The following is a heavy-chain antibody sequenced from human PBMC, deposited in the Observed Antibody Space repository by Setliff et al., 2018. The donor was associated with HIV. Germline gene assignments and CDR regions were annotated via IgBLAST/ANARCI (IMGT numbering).Heavy chain of an antibody. CDR3: ARDPPAQCSGGNCFAP. CDR2: IIPMFGGA. Sequence: SVKVSCKASGGPFSWSAISWVRQAPGQGLEWMGGIIPMFGGATYAQRFRGRVTITTDQSTSTAYMELNSLRSEDTAVYFCARDPPAQCSGGNCFAPWGQGTLVTVSS. D-gene: IGHD2-15*01. CDR1: GGPFSWSA. V-gene: IGHV1-69*05. J-gene: IGHJ5*02.